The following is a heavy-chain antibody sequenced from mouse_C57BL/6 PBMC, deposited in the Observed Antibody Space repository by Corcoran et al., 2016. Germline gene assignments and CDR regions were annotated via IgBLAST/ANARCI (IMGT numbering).Heavy chain of an antibody. D-gene: IGHD2-3*01. CDR3: ARDPLYDHYAMDY. CDR1: GYTFTSYG. Sequence: QVQLQQSGAELARPGASVKLSCKASGYTFTSYGISWVKQRTGQGLEWIGEIYPRSGNTYYNEKFKGKATLTADKSSSTAYMELRSLTSEDSAVYFCARDPLYDHYAMDYWGQGTSVTVSS. CDR2: IYPRSGNT. V-gene: IGHV1-81*01. J-gene: IGHJ4*01.